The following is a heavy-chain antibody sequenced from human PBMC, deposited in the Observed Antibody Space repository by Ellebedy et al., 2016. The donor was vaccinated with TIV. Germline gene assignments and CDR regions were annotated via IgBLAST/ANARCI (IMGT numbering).Heavy chain of an antibody. J-gene: IGHJ2*01. CDR3: ATEIWGAGDRSWYFEL. Sequence: GGSLRLSCAASGFTFSDYYMSWIRQAPGKGLEWVSYISSSGRYTNYADSVTGRFTISRDNTKNSLYLQINSLRAEDTAVYYCATEIWGAGDRSWYFELWGRGTLVTVSS. CDR1: GFTFSDYY. CDR2: ISSSGRYT. V-gene: IGHV3-11*06. D-gene: IGHD1-26*01.